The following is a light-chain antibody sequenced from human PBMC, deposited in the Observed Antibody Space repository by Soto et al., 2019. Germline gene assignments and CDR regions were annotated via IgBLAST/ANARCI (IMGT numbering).Light chain of an antibody. CDR1: QSVSSTY. Sequence: ENVLTQSPGTLSLSPGERATLSCRASQSVSSTYFAWYQLKPGQAPRLLIYGASSRDTGIPHRFSGSGSGNEFNLTISRVAPEDFAVYYCQKYGSSPALTFGEGTKVEI. CDR3: QKYGSSPALT. CDR2: GAS. V-gene: IGKV3-20*01. J-gene: IGKJ4*01.